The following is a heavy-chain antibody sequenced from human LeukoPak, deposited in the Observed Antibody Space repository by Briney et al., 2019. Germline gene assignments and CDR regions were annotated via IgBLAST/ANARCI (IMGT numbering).Heavy chain of an antibody. V-gene: IGHV3-48*01. D-gene: IGHD3-3*01. CDR2: ISSSSSTI. Sequence: GGSLRLSCAASGFTFTGYSMNWFRQAPGKGLEWLSYISSSSSTIYYADSLKGRFTISRDNAKNSLYLQMNSLRAEDTAVYYCAKFSPTPLLNYYYYGMDVWGQGTTVTVSS. J-gene: IGHJ6*02. CDR3: AKFSPTPLLNYYYYGMDV. CDR1: GFTFTGYS.